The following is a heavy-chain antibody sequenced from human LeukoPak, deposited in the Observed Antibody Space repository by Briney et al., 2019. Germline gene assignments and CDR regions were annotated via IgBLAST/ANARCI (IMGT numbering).Heavy chain of an antibody. D-gene: IGHD3-3*01. CDR3: ARGPRYYDFWSGYYLDYFDY. V-gene: IGHV1-46*01. CDR1: GYTFTTYY. J-gene: IGHJ4*02. Sequence: RASVKVSCKASGYTFTTYYMHWVRQAPGQGLEWMAMINPSGGSTTYAQQFQGRLTMTRDTSTSTVYMELSSLRSEETAVYYCARGPRYYDFWSGYYLDYFDYWGQGTLVTVSS. CDR2: INPSGGST.